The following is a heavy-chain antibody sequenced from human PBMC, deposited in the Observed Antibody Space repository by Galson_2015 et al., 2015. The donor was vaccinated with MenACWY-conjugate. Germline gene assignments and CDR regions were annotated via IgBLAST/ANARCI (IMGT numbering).Heavy chain of an antibody. V-gene: IGHV3-74*01. D-gene: IGHD5-24*01. CDR3: TRGNDGYGLFDP. CDR2: IRPDGSVT. J-gene: IGHJ5*02. CDR1: GFTFNQYW. Sequence: SLRLSCAASGFTFNQYWLHCVRPAPGKGLVWVSRIRPDGSVTKYADSVKGRFTLSRDNAKNTLYLQMNSLRGDDTALCYWTRGNDGYGLFDPWGQGTLVSVSS.